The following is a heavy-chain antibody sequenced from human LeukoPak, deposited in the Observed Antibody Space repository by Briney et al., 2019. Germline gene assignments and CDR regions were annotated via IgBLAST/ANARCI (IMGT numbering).Heavy chain of an antibody. V-gene: IGHV3-49*03. Sequence: GGSLRLSWSAAGFPFGVFTMSWFRQSPGQGLEWVGFIRSKVYGGAPEHAASVAARFTISRDDSPSIAYLQMNSVQAEDTAVYYCARGSGRYVMVDWWGQGTLVTVSS. CDR3: ARGSGRYVMVDW. D-gene: IGHD6-19*01. CDR2: IRSKVYGGAP. J-gene: IGHJ4*02. CDR1: GFPFGVFT.